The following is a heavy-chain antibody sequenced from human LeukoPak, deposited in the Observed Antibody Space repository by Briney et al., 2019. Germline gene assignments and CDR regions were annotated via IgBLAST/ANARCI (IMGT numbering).Heavy chain of an antibody. J-gene: IGHJ4*02. D-gene: IGHD6-19*01. CDR1: GYTFTSYG. V-gene: IGHV1-18*01. CDR3: ARVLSSGWEDDY. CDR2: ISAYNGNT. Sequence: ASVKVSCKSSGYTFTSYGISWVRQAPGQGLEWMGWISAYNGNTNYAQKLQGRVTMTTDTSTSTAYMELRSLRSDDTAVYYCARVLSSGWEDDYWGQGTLVTVSS.